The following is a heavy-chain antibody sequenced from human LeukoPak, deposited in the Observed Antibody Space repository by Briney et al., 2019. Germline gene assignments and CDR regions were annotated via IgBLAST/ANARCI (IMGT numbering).Heavy chain of an antibody. V-gene: IGHV4-59*01. Sequence: PSETLSLTCTVSGGSISSYYWRWIRQPPGKRLEGIGYIYYSGSTNSNPSLKSRFTISADTSKNQFSLKLSSVTAADTAVYYCARGNYDSRGYSNAFDIWGQGAMVTVSS. D-gene: IGHD3-22*01. CDR1: GGSISSYY. CDR2: IYYSGST. J-gene: IGHJ3*02. CDR3: ARGNYDSRGYSNAFDI.